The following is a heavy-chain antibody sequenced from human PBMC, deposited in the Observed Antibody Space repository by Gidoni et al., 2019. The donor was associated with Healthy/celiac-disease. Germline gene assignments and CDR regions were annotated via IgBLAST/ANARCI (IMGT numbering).Heavy chain of an antibody. D-gene: IGHD4-4*01. Sequence: VRLVESGEGLVKPGGSLGLSVAAPRFPFGTYGMTGVSQAPGRGLECVSYISSSSSVICYADSVKGRFTISRDHDKSSLYTQMTGLRSEDTDVYYCARGGAYSIYGPVDYWGQGTLVTVSS. V-gene: IGHV3-21*01. J-gene: IGHJ4*02. CDR3: ARGGAYSIYGPVDY. CDR1: RFPFGTYG. CDR2: ISSSSSVI.